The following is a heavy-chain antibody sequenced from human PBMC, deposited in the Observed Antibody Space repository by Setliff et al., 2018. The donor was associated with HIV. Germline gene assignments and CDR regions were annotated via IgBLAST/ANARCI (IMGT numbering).Heavy chain of an antibody. CDR3: ARDKWASGFDF. V-gene: IGHV3-11*06. D-gene: IGHD1-26*01. CDR2: ISHSGTYT. Sequence: PGGSLRLSCAGSGFSFGDHYVAWIRQSPGKGLEWISYISHSGTYTNYADSVKGRFTISRDNARNSFYLQMNSLRVDDTAVYFCARDKWASGFDFWGHGTLVTVSS. CDR1: GFSFGDHY. J-gene: IGHJ4*01.